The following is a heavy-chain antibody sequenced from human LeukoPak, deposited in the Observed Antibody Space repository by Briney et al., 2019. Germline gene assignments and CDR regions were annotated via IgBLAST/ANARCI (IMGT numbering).Heavy chain of an antibody. CDR1: GGSISSYY. V-gene: IGHV4-34*01. Sequence: SETLSLTCTVSGGSISSYYWSWIRQPPGKGLEWIGEINHSGSTNYNPSLKSRVTISVDTSKNQFSLKLSSVTAADTAVYYCASASPSGSSWYNWFDPWGQGTLVTVSS. CDR3: ASASPSGSSWYNWFDP. J-gene: IGHJ5*02. D-gene: IGHD6-13*01. CDR2: INHSGST.